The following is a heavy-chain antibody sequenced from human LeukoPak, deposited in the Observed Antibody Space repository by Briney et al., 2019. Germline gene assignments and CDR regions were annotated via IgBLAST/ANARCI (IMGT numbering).Heavy chain of an antibody. CDR3: ARRYYDSSGYYSHYYYYYYMDV. D-gene: IGHD3-22*01. J-gene: IGHJ6*03. V-gene: IGHV3-74*01. CDR2: MNSDGSRT. CDR1: GFIFSSDW. Sequence: GGSLRLSCAASGFIFSSDWMHWVRQAPGKGLVWVSRMNSDGSRTSYADSVKGRFTISRDNAKNSLYLQMNSLRAEDTAVYYCARRYYDSSGYYSHYYYYYYMDVWGKGTTVTISS.